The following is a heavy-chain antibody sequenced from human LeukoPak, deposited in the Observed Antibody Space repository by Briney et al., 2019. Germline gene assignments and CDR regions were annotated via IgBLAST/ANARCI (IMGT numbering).Heavy chain of an antibody. Sequence: ASVKVSCKTSGYTFTGYYMHWVRQAPGQGLEWMGWINPSGDTKYAQKFQGRITMTRDMSINTGYMELSRLRSDHTAVYYCARKYEILTGNDNWFDPWGQGTLVTVSS. CDR2: INPSGDT. CDR1: GYTFTGYY. D-gene: IGHD3-9*01. CDR3: ARKYEILTGNDNWFDP. J-gene: IGHJ5*02. V-gene: IGHV1-2*02.